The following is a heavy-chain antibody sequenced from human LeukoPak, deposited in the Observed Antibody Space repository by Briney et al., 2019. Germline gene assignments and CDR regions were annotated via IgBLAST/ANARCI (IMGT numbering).Heavy chain of an antibody. V-gene: IGHV4-59*01. J-gene: IGHJ6*02. CDR2: IYYSGST. Sequence: SETLSLTCTVSGGSISSYYWSWIRQPPGKGLEWTGYIYYSGSTNYNPSLKSRVTISVDTSKNQFSLKLSSVTAADTAVYYCARDSRPLRRYYYYGMDVWGQGTTVTVSS. CDR1: GGSISSYY. CDR3: ARDSRPLRRYYYYGMDV.